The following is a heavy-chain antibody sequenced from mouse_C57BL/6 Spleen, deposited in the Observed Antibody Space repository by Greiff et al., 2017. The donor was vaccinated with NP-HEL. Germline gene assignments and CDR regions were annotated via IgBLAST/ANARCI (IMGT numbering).Heavy chain of an antibody. J-gene: IGHJ4*01. Sequence: EVQLQESGPGLVKPSQSLSLTCSVTGYSITSGYYWNWIRQFPGNKLEWMGYISYDGSNNYNPSLNNRISITRDTSKNQFFLKLNSVTTEDTATYYCASGDYYGSSYVDYAMDYWGQGTSVTVSS. CDR2: ISYDGSN. CDR3: ASGDYYGSSYVDYAMDY. D-gene: IGHD1-1*01. CDR1: GYSITSGYY. V-gene: IGHV3-6*01.